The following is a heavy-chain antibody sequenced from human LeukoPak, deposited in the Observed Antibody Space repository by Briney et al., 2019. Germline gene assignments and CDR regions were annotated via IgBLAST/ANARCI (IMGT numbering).Heavy chain of an antibody. CDR3: TTVGTVTPSAAFDI. J-gene: IGHJ3*02. V-gene: IGHV3-15*01. CDR2: IKSKTDGGTT. Sequence: GGSLRLSCAASGFTFSNAWMSWVRQAPGKGLEWVGRIKSKTDGGTTDYAAPVKGRFTISRDDSKNTLYLQMNGLKTEDTAVYYCTTVGTVTPSAAFDIWGQGTMVTVSS. CDR1: GFTFSNAW. D-gene: IGHD4-17*01.